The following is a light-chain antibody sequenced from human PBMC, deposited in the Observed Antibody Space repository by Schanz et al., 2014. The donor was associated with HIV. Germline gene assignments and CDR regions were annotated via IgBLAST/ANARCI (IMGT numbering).Light chain of an antibody. Sequence: IQMTQSPSTLSASVGDRVAITCRASQTIGRLVAWYQQKPGRAPKLLIYQSSISETGVPSRFSHSESGTPCTLAIAGLQLCDFAPYFFQQCVTSPCPYGQGTKRHIK. J-gene: IGKJ2*02. CDR2: QSS. CDR3: QQCVTSPCP. CDR1: QTIGRL. V-gene: IGKV1-5*03.